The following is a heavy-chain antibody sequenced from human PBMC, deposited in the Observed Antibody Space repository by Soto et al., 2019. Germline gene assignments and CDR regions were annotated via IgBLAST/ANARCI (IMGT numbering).Heavy chain of an antibody. CDR2: IIPIFGTA. CDR3: ATISSVQGSGYYEYFQH. V-gene: IGHV1-69*13. Sequence: SVKVSCKASGGTFSSYAISWVRQAPGQGLEWMGGIIPIFGTANYAQKFQGRVTITADESTSTAYMELSSLRSEDTAVYYCATISSVQGSGYYEYFQHWGQGTLVTVSS. D-gene: IGHD3-22*01. J-gene: IGHJ1*01. CDR1: GGTFSSYA.